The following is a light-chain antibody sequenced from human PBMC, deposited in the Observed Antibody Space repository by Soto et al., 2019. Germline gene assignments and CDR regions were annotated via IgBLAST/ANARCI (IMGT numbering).Light chain of an antibody. Sequence: EIVLTQSPGTLSLSPGERATLSCRASLSVSTSYLAWYQQKPGQPPRLLIYDASSRATGIPDRFSGSGSRTVITLTISRLEPEGFAVYYCQQYGSSPTFGQGTKVEIK. J-gene: IGKJ1*01. CDR2: DAS. CDR3: QQYGSSPT. CDR1: LSVSTSY. V-gene: IGKV3-20*01.